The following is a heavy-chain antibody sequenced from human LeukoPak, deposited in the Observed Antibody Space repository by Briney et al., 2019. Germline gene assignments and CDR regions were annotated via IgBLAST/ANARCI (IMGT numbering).Heavy chain of an antibody. V-gene: IGHV3-23*01. CDR2: ISGSGGST. D-gene: IGHD3-22*01. CDR1: GGSFSGYY. J-gene: IGHJ4*02. Sequence: ETLSLTCAVYGGSFSGYYWSWVRQAPGKGLEWVSAISGSGGSTYYADSVKGRFTISRDNSKNTLYLQMNSLRAEDTAVYYCAKDQRSSGYYSTFDYWGQGTLVTVSS. CDR3: AKDQRSSGYYSTFDY.